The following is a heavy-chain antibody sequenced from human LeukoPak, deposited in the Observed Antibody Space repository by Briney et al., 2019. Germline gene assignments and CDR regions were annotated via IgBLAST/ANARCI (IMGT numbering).Heavy chain of an antibody. CDR3: ARDPGGYFDY. Sequence: SGGSLRLSCAASGFLFGSHAMNWVRQAPGKGLEWVSGISGSGGSTYYADSVKGRFTISRGNSKNTLFLQMNSLRPEDTAVYFGARDPGGYFDYWGQGTLVTVSS. J-gene: IGHJ4*02. CDR2: ISGSGGST. V-gene: IGHV3-23*01. D-gene: IGHD3-10*01. CDR1: GFLFGSHA.